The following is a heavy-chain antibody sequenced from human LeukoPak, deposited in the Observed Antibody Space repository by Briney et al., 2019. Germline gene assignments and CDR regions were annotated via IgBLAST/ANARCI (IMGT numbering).Heavy chain of an antibody. CDR2: IYTGGST. Sequence: SETLSLTCSVSGGSVGSFSIYYWSWVRQPAGKGMEWIGRIYTGGSTSTSYNPSLKSRVSISVDKSKNHFSLTLRSVTAADTAVYYCAMYNYDTSGFDYWGQGTRVTVSS. J-gene: IGHJ4*02. CDR1: GGSVGSFSIYY. D-gene: IGHD3-22*01. CDR3: AMYNYDTSGFDY. V-gene: IGHV4-4*07.